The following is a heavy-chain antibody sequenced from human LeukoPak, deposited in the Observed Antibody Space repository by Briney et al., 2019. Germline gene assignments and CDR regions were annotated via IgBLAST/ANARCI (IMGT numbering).Heavy chain of an antibody. CDR1: GGTFSSYA. J-gene: IGHJ4*02. CDR3: ARVKVLNTAMVESYFDY. Sequence: GASVKVSCKASGGTFSSYAISWVRQAPGQGLEWMGGIIPIFGTANYAQKFQGRVTITTDESTSTAYMELSSLRSEDTAVYYCARVKVLNTAMVESYFDYWGQGTLVTVSS. CDR2: IIPIFGTA. V-gene: IGHV1-69*05. D-gene: IGHD5-18*01.